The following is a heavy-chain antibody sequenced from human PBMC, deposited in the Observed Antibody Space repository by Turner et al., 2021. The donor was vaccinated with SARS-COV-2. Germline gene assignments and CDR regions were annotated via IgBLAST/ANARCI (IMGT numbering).Heavy chain of an antibody. CDR2: ISYDGSNK. J-gene: IGHJ3*02. V-gene: IGHV3-30-3*01. CDR3: ARAGWDLLPFDAFDI. Sequence: VQLVESGGGLVQPGGSLRLSCAASGFTFSTYAMHWVRQAPGKGLEWVAVISYDGSNKYYADSVKGRFTISRDNSKNTLYLQMNSLRAEDTAVYYCARAGWDLLPFDAFDIWGQGTMVTISS. D-gene: IGHD1-26*01. CDR1: GFTFSTYA.